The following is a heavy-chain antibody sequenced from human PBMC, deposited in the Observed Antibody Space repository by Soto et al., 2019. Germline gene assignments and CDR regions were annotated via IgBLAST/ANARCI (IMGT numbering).Heavy chain of an antibody. CDR3: VPLYYYDSSRPLY. J-gene: IGHJ4*02. D-gene: IGHD3-22*01. CDR2: ISSDGGST. Sequence: PGGSLRLSCSASGFTFSSQSMHWVRQAPGKGLEYVSAISSDGGSTYYADSVKGRFTISRDNSKNTLYLQMTSLRTGDTAVYYCVPLYYYDSSRPLYWGQGTLVTVSS. V-gene: IGHV3-64D*08. CDR1: GFTFSSQS.